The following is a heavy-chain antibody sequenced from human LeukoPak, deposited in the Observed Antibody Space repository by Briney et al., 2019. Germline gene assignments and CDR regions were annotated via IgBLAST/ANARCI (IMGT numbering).Heavy chain of an antibody. CDR3: AKSHYSSGWDAFDY. CDR2: ISWNSGSI. Sequence: PGGSLRLSCAASGFTFDDYAMHWVRQAPGKGLEWVSGISWNSGSIGYADSVKGRFTISRDNAKNSLYLQMNSLRAEDTALYYCAKSHYSSGWDAFDYWGQGTLVTVSS. J-gene: IGHJ4*02. CDR1: GFTFDDYA. V-gene: IGHV3-9*01. D-gene: IGHD6-19*01.